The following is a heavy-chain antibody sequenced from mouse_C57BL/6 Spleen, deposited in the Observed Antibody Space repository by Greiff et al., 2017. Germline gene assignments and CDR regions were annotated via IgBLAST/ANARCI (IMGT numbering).Heavy chain of an antibody. Sequence: EVKVEESGGGLVQSGRSLRLSCATSGFTFSDFYMEWVRQAPGKGLEWIAASRNKANDYTTEYSASVKGRFIVSRDTSQSILYLQMNALRAEDTAIYYCARDADYYGSSYVYFDVWGTGTTVTVSS. CDR2: SRNKANDYTT. J-gene: IGHJ1*03. V-gene: IGHV7-1*01. CDR1: GFTFSDFY. CDR3: ARDADYYGSSYVYFDV. D-gene: IGHD1-1*01.